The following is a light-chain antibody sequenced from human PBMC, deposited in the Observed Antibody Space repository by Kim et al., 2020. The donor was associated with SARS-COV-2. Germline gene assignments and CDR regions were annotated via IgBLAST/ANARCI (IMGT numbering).Light chain of an antibody. Sequence: VAPGKKPTPSAGAGRSVSSALAWCQQKPGEAPRLPISVASPRATGVPARFSGGGCGAEFSLTINSQQSEDFAVYYCQQYKDSLRTFGEGTKVGIK. CDR1: RSVSSA. J-gene: IGKJ1*01. CDR2: VAS. CDR3: QQYKDSLRT. V-gene: IGKV3-15*01.